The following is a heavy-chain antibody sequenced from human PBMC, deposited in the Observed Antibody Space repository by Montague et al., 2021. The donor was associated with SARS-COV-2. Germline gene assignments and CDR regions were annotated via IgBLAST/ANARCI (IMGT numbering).Heavy chain of an antibody. J-gene: IGHJ3*02. CDR3: ARRIPLRTHIVVVTALLGGAFDI. Sequence: SKTLSLTCTVYAGSISSYYWSWIRQPPGKGLEWIGYIYYSGSTNYNPSLKSRVTISIDTSKNQFSLKLSSVTAADTAVYYCARRIPLRTHIVVVTALLGGAFDIWGQGTMVTVSS. D-gene: IGHD2-21*02. V-gene: IGHV4-59*08. CDR1: AGSISSYY. CDR2: IYYSGST.